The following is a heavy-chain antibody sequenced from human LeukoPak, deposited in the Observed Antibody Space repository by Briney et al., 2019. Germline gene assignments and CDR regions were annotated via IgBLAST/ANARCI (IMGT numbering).Heavy chain of an antibody. CDR1: GFSFSSYT. Sequence: GGSLRLSCAASGFSFSSYTMSWVRQAPGKGLEWVSDISGSGAGTYYADSVKGRFTISRDNPKNTLYLQMSSLGADDTAVYYCAKLTDSWGQGTLVSVSS. V-gene: IGHV3-23*01. J-gene: IGHJ5*01. CDR3: AKLTDS. CDR2: ISGSGAGT.